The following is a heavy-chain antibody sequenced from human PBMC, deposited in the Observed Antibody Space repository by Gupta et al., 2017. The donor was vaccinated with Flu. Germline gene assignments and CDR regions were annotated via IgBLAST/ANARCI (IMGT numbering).Heavy chain of an antibody. CDR3: ARGVMVYAISCFDY. D-gene: IGHD2-8*01. CDR1: GGSFSGYY. CDR2: INHSGST. J-gene: IGHJ4*02. V-gene: IGHV4-34*01. Sequence: QVQLQQWGAGLLKPSETLSLTCAVYGGSFSGYYWSWIRQPPGKGLEWIGEINHSGSTNYNPSLKSRVTISVDTSKNQFSLKLSSVTAADTAVYYCARGVMVYAISCFDYWGQGTLVTVSS.